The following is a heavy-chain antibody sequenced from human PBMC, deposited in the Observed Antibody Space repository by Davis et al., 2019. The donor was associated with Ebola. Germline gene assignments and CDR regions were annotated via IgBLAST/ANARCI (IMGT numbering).Heavy chain of an antibody. D-gene: IGHD6-13*01. CDR2: ISAYDGST. J-gene: IGHJ4*02. CDR1: AYTSTNYG. CDR3: ARSQSTSWYGLFDY. Sequence: ASVMISCKASAYTSTNYGISWVRHAPGQGLEWMGRISAYDGSTNYAQKLQGRVTVTTDTSASTAYMEVRSLTSDDTAVYFCARSQSTSWYGLFDYWGQGTLVTVSS. V-gene: IGHV1-18*01.